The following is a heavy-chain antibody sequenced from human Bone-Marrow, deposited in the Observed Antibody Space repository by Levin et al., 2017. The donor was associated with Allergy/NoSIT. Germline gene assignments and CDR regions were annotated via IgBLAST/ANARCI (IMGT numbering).Heavy chain of an antibody. CDR3: GVTPRRDPFDY. V-gene: IGHV3-7*01. CDR1: GFTFRTYW. D-gene: IGHD2-21*02. Sequence: GGSLRLSCAASGFTFRTYWMSWVRQAPGKGLEWVANIRDDGGEKYYVDSVKGRFTISRDNAKDSLYLQMNSMRVEDTAVYYCGVTPRRDPFDYWGQGTLVAVSS. J-gene: IGHJ4*02. CDR2: IRDDGGEK.